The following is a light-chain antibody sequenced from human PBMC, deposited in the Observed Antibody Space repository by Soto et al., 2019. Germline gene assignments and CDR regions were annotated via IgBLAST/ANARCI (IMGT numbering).Light chain of an antibody. Sequence: LTQPRSVSGSPGQSVTVSCIGTSSDVGDYNSVSWYQQHPGKAPKLMIYDVSKRPSGVPDRFSGSKSGNAASLTISGLQAEDEADYYCCSYVGGYSYVFGIGTKVTVL. V-gene: IGLV2-11*01. CDR2: DVS. J-gene: IGLJ1*01. CDR1: SSDVGDYNS. CDR3: CSYVGGYSYV.